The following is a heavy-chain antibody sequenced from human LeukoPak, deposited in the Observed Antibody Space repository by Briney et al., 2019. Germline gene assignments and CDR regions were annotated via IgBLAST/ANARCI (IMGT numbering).Heavy chain of an antibody. D-gene: IGHD3-22*01. CDR2: INPSGGST. CDR3: ARDTSVEYDSSGPFDY. J-gene: IGHJ4*02. CDR1: GYTFTSYY. Sequence: ASVKVSCKASGYTFTSYYMHWVRQAPGQGLEWMGIINPSGGSTSYAQKFQGRVTMTRDTSTSTVYMELSSLRSEDTAVYYCARDTSVEYDSSGPFDYWGQGTLVTVSS. V-gene: IGHV1-46*01.